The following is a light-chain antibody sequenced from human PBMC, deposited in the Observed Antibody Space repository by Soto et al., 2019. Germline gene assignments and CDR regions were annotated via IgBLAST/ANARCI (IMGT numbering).Light chain of an antibody. J-gene: IGKJ1*01. Sequence: LNKTPASLSASVGDRVAITCRASQTIGNYLNWYQQKPGKAPTVVIYRASTLQSGVPSRFSGSGSGTDFTLTISSLQPEDFATYTCQTSYRTTAWTFRQGTKLDI. CDR2: RAS. V-gene: IGKV1-39*01. CDR3: QTSYRTTAWT. CDR1: QTIGNY.